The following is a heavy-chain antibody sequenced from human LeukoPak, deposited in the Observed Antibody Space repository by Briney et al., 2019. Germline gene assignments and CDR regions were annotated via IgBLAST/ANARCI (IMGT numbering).Heavy chain of an antibody. V-gene: IGHV3-23*01. Sequence: PGGSLRLSCAASGFTFSNFAMTWVRLAPGRGLEWVSTVSGSGDSTHFADSVKGRFTISRDNAKNSLYLQMNSLRAEDTAVYYCASSYCSGGSCYEYYFDYWGQGTLVTVSS. D-gene: IGHD2-15*01. J-gene: IGHJ4*02. CDR2: VSGSGDST. CDR1: GFTFSNFA. CDR3: ASSYCSGGSCYEYYFDY.